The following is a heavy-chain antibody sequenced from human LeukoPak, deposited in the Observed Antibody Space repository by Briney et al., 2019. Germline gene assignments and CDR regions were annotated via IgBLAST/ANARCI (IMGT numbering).Heavy chain of an antibody. D-gene: IGHD2-21*01. CDR3: AKTHLFLDSNGFDY. J-gene: IGHJ4*02. Sequence: SGGSLRLSCAASGFPFSRYALSWVRRAPGKGLEWVSAISDSGGSTYYADSVKGRFTISRDNSKNMLFLQMNSLRAEDTAVYYCAKTHLFLDSNGFDYWGQGTLVTVSS. CDR1: GFPFSRYA. CDR2: ISDSGGST. V-gene: IGHV3-23*01.